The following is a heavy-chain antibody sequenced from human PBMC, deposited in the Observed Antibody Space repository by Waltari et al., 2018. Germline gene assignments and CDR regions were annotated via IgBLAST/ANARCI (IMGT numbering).Heavy chain of an antibody. D-gene: IGHD6-19*01. CDR2: IYYSGST. Sequence: QLQLQESGPGLVKPSETLSLTCTVSGGSIRSSSYYWGWIRPPPGKGLEWIGSIYYSGSTYYNPSLKSRVTISVDTSKNQFSLKLSSVTAADTAVYYCAREAAVAGIPWLDAFDIWGQGTMVTVSS. J-gene: IGHJ3*02. CDR1: GGSIRSSSYY. V-gene: IGHV4-39*07. CDR3: AREAAVAGIPWLDAFDI.